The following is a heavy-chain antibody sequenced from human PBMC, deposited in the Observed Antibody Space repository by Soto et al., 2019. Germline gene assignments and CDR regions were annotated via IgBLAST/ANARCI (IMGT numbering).Heavy chain of an antibody. CDR3: AKDYGGKEGDY. V-gene: IGHV1-69*08. J-gene: IGHJ4*02. CDR1: GGTFSSYT. Sequence: QVQLVQSGAEVKKPGSSVKVSCKASGGTFSSYTISWVRQAPGQGLEWMGRIIHILGIANYAQKFQGRVTIPADKSTSTAYMELSSLRSEETAVYYCAKDYGGKEGDYWGQGTLVTVSS. D-gene: IGHD4-17*01. CDR2: IIHILGIA.